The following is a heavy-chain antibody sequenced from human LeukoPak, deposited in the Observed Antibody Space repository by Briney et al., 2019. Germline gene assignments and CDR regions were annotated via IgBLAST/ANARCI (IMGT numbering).Heavy chain of an antibody. V-gene: IGHV7-4-1*02. J-gene: IGHJ4*02. CDR3: ARAFSIIAVAGTDY. CDR2: INTNTGNP. D-gene: IGHD6-19*01. CDR1: GYSFTSFG. Sequence: GASVKVSCKASGYSFTSFGMNWVRQAPGQGLEWLGWINTNTGNPTYAQGFTGRFVFSLDTSVSTAYLQISSLKAEGTAVYYCARAFSIIAVAGTDYWGQGTLVTVSS.